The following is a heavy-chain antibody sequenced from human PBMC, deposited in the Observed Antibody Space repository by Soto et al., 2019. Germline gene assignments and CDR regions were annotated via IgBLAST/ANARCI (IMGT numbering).Heavy chain of an antibody. V-gene: IGHV3-21*01. CDR3: ARSFWSGFRYNWFDP. CDR1: GFTFSSYS. CDR2: ISSSSSYI. J-gene: IGHJ5*02. D-gene: IGHD3-3*01. Sequence: GVSLRLSCSASGFTFSSYSMNWVRQAPGKGLEWVSSISSSSSYIYYADSVKGRFTISRDNAKNSLYLQMNSLRAEDTAVYYCARSFWSGFRYNWFDPWGQGILVSPSS.